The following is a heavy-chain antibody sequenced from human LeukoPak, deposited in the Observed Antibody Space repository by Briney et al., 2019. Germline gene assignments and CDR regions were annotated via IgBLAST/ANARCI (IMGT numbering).Heavy chain of an antibody. CDR3: AREPADSSGHYYVSDYFDY. V-gene: IGHV1-2*02. J-gene: IGHJ4*02. CDR1: GYTFTGYY. Sequence: ASVKVSCKASGYTFTGYYMHWVRQAPGQGLEWMGWINPNSGGTNYAQKFQGRVTMTRDTSISTAYMELSRLRSDDTAVYYCAREPADSSGHYYVSDYFDYWGQGTLVTVSS. CDR2: INPNSGGT. D-gene: IGHD3-22*01.